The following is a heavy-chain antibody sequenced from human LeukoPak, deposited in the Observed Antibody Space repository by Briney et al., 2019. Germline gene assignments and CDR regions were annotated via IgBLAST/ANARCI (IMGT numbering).Heavy chain of an antibody. Sequence: GGSLRLSCAASGFTFSRSWMTWVRQAPGKGLEWVSAISGSGGSTYYADSVKGRFTISRDNSKNTLYLQMNSLRAEDTAVYYCAKRGATEPGYYFDYWGQGTLVTVSS. CDR2: ISGSGGST. D-gene: IGHD1-14*01. CDR3: AKRGATEPGYYFDY. CDR1: GFTFSRSW. J-gene: IGHJ4*02. V-gene: IGHV3-23*01.